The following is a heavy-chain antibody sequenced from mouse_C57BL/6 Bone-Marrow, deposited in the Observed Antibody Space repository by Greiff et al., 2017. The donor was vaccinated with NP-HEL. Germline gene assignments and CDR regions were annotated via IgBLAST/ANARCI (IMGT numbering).Heavy chain of an antibody. Sequence: EVKLVESGGGLVQPGGSLKLSCAASGFTFSDYYMYWVRQTPEKRLEWVAYISNGGGGTYYPGTVKGRFTISRDNAKNTLYLQMSRLKSEDAAMYFCARRYGNYSYFDYWGQGTTLTVSS. J-gene: IGHJ2*01. V-gene: IGHV5-12*01. D-gene: IGHD2-10*02. CDR3: ARRYGNYSYFDY. CDR1: GFTFSDYY. CDR2: ISNGGGGT.